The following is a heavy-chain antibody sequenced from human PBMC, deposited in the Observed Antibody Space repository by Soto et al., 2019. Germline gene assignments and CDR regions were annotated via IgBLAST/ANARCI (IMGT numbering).Heavy chain of an antibody. CDR3: AAGLDILNVYSPLFDY. V-gene: IGHV3-21*01. CDR2: ISSSSSYI. Sequence: PGGSLRLSCAASGFTFSSYSMNWVRQAPGKGLEWVSSISSSSSYIYYAHSVKGRFTISRDNAKNSLYLQMNSLRAEDTAVYYCAAGLDILNVYSPLFDYWGQGTLVTVSS. J-gene: IGHJ4*02. D-gene: IGHD3-9*01. CDR1: GFTFSSYS.